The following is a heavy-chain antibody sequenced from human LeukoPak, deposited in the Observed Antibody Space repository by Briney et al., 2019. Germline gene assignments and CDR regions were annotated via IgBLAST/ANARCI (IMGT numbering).Heavy chain of an antibody. CDR1: RFTFSTSW. V-gene: IGHV3-7*03. D-gene: IGHD5-24*01. CDR3: ARDLNWPGP. J-gene: IGHJ5*02. CDR2: IKYDGTME. Sequence: GGSLRLSCVASRFTFSTSWMTWVRQAPGKGLEFVAGIKYDGTMESYVDSVNGRFTISRDNAKNSLYLQMNSQRVDDTAVYYCARDLNWPGPWGQGTLVTVSS.